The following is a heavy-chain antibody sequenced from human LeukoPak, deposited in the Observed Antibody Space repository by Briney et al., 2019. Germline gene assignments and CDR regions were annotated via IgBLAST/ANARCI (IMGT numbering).Heavy chain of an antibody. V-gene: IGHV4-61*08. J-gene: IGHJ4*02. D-gene: IGHD3-10*01. CDR2: IYYSGST. CDR1: GFSLSTSGMC. CDR3: ASTGTMVRGVIRDY. Sequence: LVNPTQTLTLTCTFPGFSLSTSGMCVSWIRQPPGKGLEWIGYIYYSGSTNYNPSLKSRVTISVDTSKNQFSLKLSSVTAADTAVYYCASTGTMVRGVIRDYWGQGTLVTVSS.